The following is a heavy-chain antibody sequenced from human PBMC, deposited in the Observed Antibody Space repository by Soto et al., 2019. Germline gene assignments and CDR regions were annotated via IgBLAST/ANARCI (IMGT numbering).Heavy chain of an antibody. Sequence: PSETLSLTCTVSGGSISSGGYYWSWIRQHPGKGLEWIGYIYYSGSTYYNPSLKSRVTISVDTSKNQFSLKLSSVTAADTAVYYCARAQRRMVRGEIISWGQGTLVTVYS. V-gene: IGHV4-31*03. CDR3: ARAQRRMVRGEIIS. D-gene: IGHD3-10*01. J-gene: IGHJ5*02. CDR1: GGSISSGGYY. CDR2: IYYSGST.